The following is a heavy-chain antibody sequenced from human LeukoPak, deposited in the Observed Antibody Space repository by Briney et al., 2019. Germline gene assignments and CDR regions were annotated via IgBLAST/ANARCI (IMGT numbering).Heavy chain of an antibody. D-gene: IGHD1-1*01. V-gene: IGHV3-30*18. CDR1: GFTFSNYA. Sequence: GGSLTLSCAASGFTFSNYAIHWVRQAPGRGLEWVAAISYDGNSQHYGAPVKGRFTISRDNSKNTVYLQINTLRTDDAAIYYCAKPYPTLTTSAVLDNWGQGTLVTVSS. J-gene: IGHJ4*02. CDR3: AKPYPTLTTSAVLDN. CDR2: ISYDGNSQ.